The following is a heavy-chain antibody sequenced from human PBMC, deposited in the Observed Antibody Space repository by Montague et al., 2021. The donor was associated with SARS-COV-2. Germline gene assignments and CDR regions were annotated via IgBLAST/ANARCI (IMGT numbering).Heavy chain of an antibody. CDR1: GGSVSSGSYY. Sequence: SETLSLTCTVSGGSVSSGSYYWSWIRQPPGKGLQSIGYIYYTGSTNYNPSLQSRVTISVDSSKNQFSERLSSVTAADTAVYYCARISGITSWYYDYWGQGTLVTVSS. V-gene: IGHV4-61*01. CDR2: IYYTGST. CDR3: ARISGITSWYYDY. D-gene: IGHD1-14*01. J-gene: IGHJ4*02.